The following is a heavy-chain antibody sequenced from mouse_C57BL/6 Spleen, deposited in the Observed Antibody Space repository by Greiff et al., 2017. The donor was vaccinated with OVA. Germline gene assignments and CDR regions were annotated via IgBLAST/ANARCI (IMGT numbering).Heavy chain of an antibody. J-gene: IGHJ4*01. Sequence: VKLKESGPGLVAPSQSLSITCTVSGFSLTSYAISWVRQPPGKGLEWLGVIWTGGGTNYNSALKSRLSISNDNSKSQVFLKMNRLQTDDTARDDCARNLGLLPMDYWGQGTSVTVSS. V-gene: IGHV2-9-1*01. D-gene: IGHD1-1*01. CDR1: GFSLTSYA. CDR2: IWTGGGT. CDR3: ARNLGLLPMDY.